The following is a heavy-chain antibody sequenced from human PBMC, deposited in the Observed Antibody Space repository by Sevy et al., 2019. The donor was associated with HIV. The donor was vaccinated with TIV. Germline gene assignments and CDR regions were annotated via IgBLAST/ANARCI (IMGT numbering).Heavy chain of an antibody. J-gene: IGHJ4*02. V-gene: IGHV2-5*01. Sequence: SGPTLVKPTQTLTLTCTFSGFSLSTSGVGVGWIRQPPGKALEWPALIYWNDDKRYSPSLKSRLTITKDTSKNQVVLTMTNMDPVDTATYYCVWITMVRGVLIFDYWGQGTLVTVSS. CDR3: VWITMVRGVLIFDY. D-gene: IGHD3-10*01. CDR2: IYWNDDK. CDR1: GFSLSTSGVG.